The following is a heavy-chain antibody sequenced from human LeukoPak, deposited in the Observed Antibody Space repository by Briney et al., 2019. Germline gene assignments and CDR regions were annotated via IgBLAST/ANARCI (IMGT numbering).Heavy chain of an antibody. CDR3: ARDKAPRGTGYYSDY. V-gene: IGHV3-21*01. CDR2: ISSSSSYI. D-gene: IGHD3/OR15-3a*01. Sequence: KPGGSLRLSCAASGFTFSSYSMNWVRQAPGKGLEWVSSISSSSSYIYYADSVKGRFTISRDNAKNSLYLQMNSLRAEDTAVYYCARDKAPRGTGYYSDYWGQGTLVTVSS. J-gene: IGHJ4*02. CDR1: GFTFSSYS.